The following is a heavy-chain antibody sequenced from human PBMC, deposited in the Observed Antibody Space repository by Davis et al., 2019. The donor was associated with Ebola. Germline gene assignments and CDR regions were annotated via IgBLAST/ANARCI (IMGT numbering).Heavy chain of an antibody. J-gene: IGHJ4*02. CDR3: ARQESQLHRYYFDS. V-gene: IGHV4-59*08. CDR1: GASIRSHY. D-gene: IGHD4-23*01. CDR2: INYTGTT. Sequence: MPSETLSLTCTVSGASIRSHYWSWIRQPPGKGLEWIGYINYTGTTNFNPFLKSRVTLSVHTSENKFSLKLSSVAAADTAVYYCARQESQLHRYYFDSWGQGTLVTVSS.